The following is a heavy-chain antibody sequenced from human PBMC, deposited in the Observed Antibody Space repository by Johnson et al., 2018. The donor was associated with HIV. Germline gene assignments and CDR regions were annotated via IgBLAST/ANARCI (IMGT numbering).Heavy chain of an antibody. V-gene: IGHV3-33*01. CDR2: IWYDGSTT. J-gene: IGHJ3*02. CDR3: ARRMVVGYHALDI. Sequence: QMQLVESGGNVVQPGRSLRLSCAASGFTFSSYGMHWVRQAPGKGLEWVAVIWYDGSTTYYADSVKGRFTIFRDNAKSSLYLQMNSLRVEDTAIYYCARRMVVGYHALDIWGQGTMVTVSS. CDR1: GFTFSSYG. D-gene: IGHD2-21*01.